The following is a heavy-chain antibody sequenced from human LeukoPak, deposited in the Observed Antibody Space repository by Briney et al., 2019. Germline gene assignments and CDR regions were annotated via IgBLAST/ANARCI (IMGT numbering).Heavy chain of an antibody. D-gene: IGHD2-2*01. CDR2: IYTSGST. Sequence: SETLSLTCTVSGGSISSGSYYWSWIRQPAGKGLEWIGRIYTSGSTNYNPSLKSRVTISVDTSKNQFSLKLSSVTAADTAVYYCARFIGYCSSTSCYVRSHFDPWGQGTLVTVSS. CDR3: ARFIGYCSSTSCYVRSHFDP. V-gene: IGHV4-61*02. J-gene: IGHJ5*02. CDR1: GGSISSGSYY.